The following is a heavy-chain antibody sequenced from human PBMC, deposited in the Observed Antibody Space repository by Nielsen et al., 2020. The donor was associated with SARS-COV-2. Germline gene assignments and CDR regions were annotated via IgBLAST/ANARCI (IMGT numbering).Heavy chain of an antibody. CDR3: AKDRHPIAAVISGTDYFDY. V-gene: IGHV3-23*01. J-gene: IGHJ4*02. D-gene: IGHD6-13*01. Sequence: SLQGRFTISRDNSKNTLYLQMNSLRAEDTAVYYCAKDRHPIAAVISGTDYFDYWGQGTLVTVSS.